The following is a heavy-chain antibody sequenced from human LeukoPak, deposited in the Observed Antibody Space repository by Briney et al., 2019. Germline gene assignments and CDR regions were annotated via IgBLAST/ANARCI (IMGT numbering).Heavy chain of an antibody. D-gene: IGHD4-17*01. V-gene: IGHV3-7*01. J-gene: IGHJ4*02. Sequence: GGSLRLSCAASGFTFSSYWMSWVRQAPGKGLEWVANIKQDGSEKYYVDSVKGRFTISRDNAENTLYLQMDSLTAEDTAVYYCVSRNYGSSPFDYWGQGTLVTVSS. CDR2: IKQDGSEK. CDR3: VSRNYGSSPFDY. CDR1: GFTFSSYW.